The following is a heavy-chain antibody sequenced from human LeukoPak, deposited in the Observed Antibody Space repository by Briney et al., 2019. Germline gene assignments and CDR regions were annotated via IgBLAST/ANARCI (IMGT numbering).Heavy chain of an antibody. D-gene: IGHD3-22*01. V-gene: IGHV4-4*02. J-gene: IGHJ5*02. CDR1: GGSITSNSS. CDR2: IYQSGNT. Sequence: PSQTLSLTSPVSGGSITSNSSWSWIRQPPGKGLEWIGAIYQSGNTNYNPSLKNPATTSVDKSKNQFSLKLNSVTAADTAVYYCARGITMMGRLRFDPWGQGTLVTVSS. CDR3: ARGITMMGRLRFDP.